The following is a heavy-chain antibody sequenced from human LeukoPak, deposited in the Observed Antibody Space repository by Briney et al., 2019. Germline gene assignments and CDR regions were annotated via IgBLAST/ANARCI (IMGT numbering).Heavy chain of an antibody. J-gene: IGHJ6*03. CDR3: ARGAGTMAYYIDV. CDR1: GFTFSTFP. CDR2: ISNDGANT. V-gene: IGHV3-30*04. Sequence: GRSLRLSCAASGFTFSTFPMHWVRQAPGEGLQWVAVISNDGANTYYADSLKGRFTISRDNSKNTLFLQMNNLTPDDSAVYYCARGAGTMAYYIDVWGNGTTVTVSS. D-gene: IGHD1-7*01.